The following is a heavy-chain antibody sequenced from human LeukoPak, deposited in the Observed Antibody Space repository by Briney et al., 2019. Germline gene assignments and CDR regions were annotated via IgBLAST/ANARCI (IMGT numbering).Heavy chain of an antibody. J-gene: IGHJ5*02. V-gene: IGHV4-61*02. Sequence: SETLSLTCTVSVGSLSSGSYYWSWIRQPAGEGREWIWRIYTSGSTNYNPSRNSRGPISVDTSTYQFSMKLSSVTAADTAVYYCARDHNYDFWSGYYYNWFDPWGQGKLVTVSS. CDR1: VGSLSSGSYY. CDR3: ARDHNYDFWSGYYYNWFDP. CDR2: IYTSGST. D-gene: IGHD3-3*01.